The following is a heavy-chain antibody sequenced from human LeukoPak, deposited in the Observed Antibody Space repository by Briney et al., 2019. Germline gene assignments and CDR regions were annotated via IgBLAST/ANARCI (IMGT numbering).Heavy chain of an antibody. CDR1: GFTFSSYG. J-gene: IGHJ4*02. CDR2: IWYDGSNK. D-gene: IGHD6-6*01. Sequence: GGSLRLSCAASGFTFSSYGMHWVRQAPGKGLEWVAVIWYDGSNKYYADSVKGRFTISRDNSKNTLYLQMNSLRAEDTALYYCAKEGSSSSFDYWGQGTLVTVSS. CDR3: AKEGSSSSFDY. V-gene: IGHV3-30*02.